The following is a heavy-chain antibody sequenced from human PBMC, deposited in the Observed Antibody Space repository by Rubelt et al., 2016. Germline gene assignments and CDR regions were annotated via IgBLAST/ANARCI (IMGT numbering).Heavy chain of an antibody. D-gene: IGHD3-22*01. V-gene: IGHV1-8*01. CDR2: MNPNSGNT. Sequence: VQQATGQGLEWMGWMNPNSGNTGYAQKFQGRVTMTRNTSISTAYMELSSLRSEDTAVYYCAREALNYDSSGYYYDYWGQGTLVTVSS. J-gene: IGHJ4*02. CDR3: AREALNYDSSGYYYDY.